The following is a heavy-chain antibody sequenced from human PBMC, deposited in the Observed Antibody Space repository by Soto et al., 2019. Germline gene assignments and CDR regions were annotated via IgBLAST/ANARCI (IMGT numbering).Heavy chain of an antibody. CDR1: GFTFSSYA. V-gene: IGHV3-23*01. CDR3: AKDLKIGDYVALVGDI. D-gene: IGHD4-17*01. CDR2: ISGSGGST. J-gene: IGHJ3*02. Sequence: GGSLRPSCAASGFTFSSYAMSWVRQAPGKGLEWVSAISGSGGSTYYADSVKGRFTISRDNSKNTLYLQMNSLRAEDTAVYYCAKDLKIGDYVALVGDIWGQGTMVTVSS.